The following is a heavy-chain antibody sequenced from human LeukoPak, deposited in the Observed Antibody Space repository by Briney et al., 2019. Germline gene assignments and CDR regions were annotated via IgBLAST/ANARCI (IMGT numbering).Heavy chain of an antibody. CDR1: GFTVSSNY. J-gene: IGHJ4*02. V-gene: IGHV3-23*01. D-gene: IGHD3-22*01. Sequence: PGGSLRLSCAASGFTVSSNYMSWVRQAPGKGLEWVSVISSSGDSTYYADSVKGRFTISRDNSKNTLYLQMNSLRAEDTAVYYCAKPPVNAMIVVVHWGQGTLVTVSS. CDR2: ISSSGDST. CDR3: AKPPVNAMIVVVH.